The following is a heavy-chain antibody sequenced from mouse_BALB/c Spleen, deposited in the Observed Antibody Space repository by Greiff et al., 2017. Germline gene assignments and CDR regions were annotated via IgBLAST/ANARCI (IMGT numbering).Heavy chain of an antibody. Sequence: QVQLQQSGAELMKPGASVKISCKATGYTFSSYWIEWVKQRPGHGLEWIGEILPGSGSTNYNEKFKGKATFTADTSSNTAYMQLSSLTSEDSAVYYCAREGYHYYGYGYWGQGTTLTVSS. CDR2: ILPGSGST. V-gene: IGHV1-9*01. CDR3: AREGYHYYGYGY. D-gene: IGHD1-2*01. J-gene: IGHJ2*01. CDR1: GYTFSSYW.